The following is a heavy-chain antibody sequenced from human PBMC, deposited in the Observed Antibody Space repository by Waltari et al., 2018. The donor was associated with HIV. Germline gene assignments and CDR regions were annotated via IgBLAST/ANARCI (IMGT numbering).Heavy chain of an antibody. J-gene: IGHJ6*02. CDR1: GGPISSGDFH. Sequence: QVQLQESGPGLVTPSQPLSLTCTVTGGPISSGDFHWIWIRQSPGKGLEWIGHIYYSGSTYYNPSLKSRVTISVDTSKNQFSLKLSSVTAADTAVYYCAKDPLGFGYYGMNVWGQGTTVTVSS. V-gene: IGHV4-30-4*01. D-gene: IGHD3-10*01. CDR3: AKDPLGFGYYGMNV. CDR2: IYYSGST.